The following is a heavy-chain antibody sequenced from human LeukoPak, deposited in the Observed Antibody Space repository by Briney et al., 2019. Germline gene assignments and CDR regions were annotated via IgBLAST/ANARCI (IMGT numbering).Heavy chain of an antibody. CDR3: ARGKYCTNGVCYWGMNDY. CDR1: EFTFDDYG. Sequence: GSLRLSCAASEFTFDDYGMSWVRQAPGKGLEWIGEINHSGSTNYNPSLKSRVTISVDTSKNQFSLKLSSVTAAGTAVYYCARGKYCTNGVCYWGMNDYWGQGTLVTVSS. J-gene: IGHJ4*02. V-gene: IGHV4-34*01. D-gene: IGHD2-8*01. CDR2: INHSGST.